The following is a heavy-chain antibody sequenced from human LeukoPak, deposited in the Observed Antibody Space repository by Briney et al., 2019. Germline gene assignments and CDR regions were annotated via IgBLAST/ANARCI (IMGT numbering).Heavy chain of an antibody. J-gene: IGHJ4*02. Sequence: GGSLRLSCAASGFTVSSSYMSWVHQAPGKGLEWVSVIYSGGSTYYADSVKGRFTISRDNSKSTLYLQMNSLRAEDTAVYYCARGRTGSPIYWGQGTLVTVSS. CDR2: IYSGGST. CDR1: GFTVSSSY. D-gene: IGHD6-19*01. V-gene: IGHV3-53*01. CDR3: ARGRTGSPIY.